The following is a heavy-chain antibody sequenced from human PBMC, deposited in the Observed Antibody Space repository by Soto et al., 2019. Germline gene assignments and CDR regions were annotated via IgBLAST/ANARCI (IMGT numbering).Heavy chain of an antibody. J-gene: IGHJ6*02. CDR3: ARSTGGKSYYYSGLDV. CDR2: ISYDGSNK. CDR1: GCAYSSYA. V-gene: IGHV3-30-3*01. D-gene: IGHD2-15*01. Sequence: GGSLRLSCAASGCAYSSYAMHWVLQAPGKGLEWVAVISYDGSNKYYADSVKGRFTISRDNSKNTLYLQMNSLRAEDTAVYYCARSTGGKSYYYSGLDVWGQGTTVTVSS.